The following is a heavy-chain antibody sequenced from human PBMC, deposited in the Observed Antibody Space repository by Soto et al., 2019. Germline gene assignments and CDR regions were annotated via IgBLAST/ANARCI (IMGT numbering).Heavy chain of an antibody. CDR1: GYTNTIDY. J-gene: IGHJ4*02. D-gene: IGHD2-15*01. Sequence: SLNRSCKTSGYTNTIDYIHRLRQNPKQGLEWMGIINPSGRSTTYAQKLQGRLTLTQDPSTSKAYMELRSLRSDDTAVYYCARDQGTEYCRGGSCLSFDFRGQATLVTVYS. CDR3: ARDQGTEYCRGGSCLSFDF. V-gene: IGHV1-46*01. CDR2: INPSGRST.